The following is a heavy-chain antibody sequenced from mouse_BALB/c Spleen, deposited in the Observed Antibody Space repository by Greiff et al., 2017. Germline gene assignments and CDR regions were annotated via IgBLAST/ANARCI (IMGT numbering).Heavy chain of an antibody. V-gene: IGHV1-54*01. J-gene: IGHJ1*01. CDR2: INPGSGGT. Sequence: VQLHQSGAELVRPGTSVKVSCKASGYAFTNYLIEWVKQRPGQGLEWIGVINPGSGGTNYNEKFKGKATLTADKSSSTAYMQLSSLTSDDSAVYFCARRKPSNWYFDVWGAGTTVTVSS. CDR3: ARRKPSNWYFDV. CDR1: GYAFTNYL.